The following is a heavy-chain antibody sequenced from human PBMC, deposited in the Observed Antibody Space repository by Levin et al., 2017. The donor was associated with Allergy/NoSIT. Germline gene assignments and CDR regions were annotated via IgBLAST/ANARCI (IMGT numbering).Heavy chain of an antibody. Sequence: GGSLRLSCAASGFTFSSYAMSWVRQAPGKGLEWVSSIIGSGGSTYYADSVKGRFTISRDNSKNTLYLQMNSLRAEDTAVYYCAKEIYEILTGYPILPMDGWGKGTTVTVSS. CDR3: AKEIYEILTGYPILPMDG. V-gene: IGHV3-23*01. J-gene: IGHJ6*03. D-gene: IGHD3-9*01. CDR1: GFTFSSYA. CDR2: IIGSGGST.